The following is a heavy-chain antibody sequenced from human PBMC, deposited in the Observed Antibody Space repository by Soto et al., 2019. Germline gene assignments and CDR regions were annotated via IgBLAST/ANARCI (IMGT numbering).Heavy chain of an antibody. D-gene: IGHD6-6*01. J-gene: IGHJ4*02. Sequence: SVKVSCKASGGTFSSYAISWVRQAPGQGLEWMGGIIPIFGTANYAQKFQGRVTITADESTSTAYMELSSLRSEDTAVYYCARDVAARLGFDYWGQGTLVTVSS. CDR3: ARDVAARLGFDY. V-gene: IGHV1-69*13. CDR1: GGTFSSYA. CDR2: IIPIFGTA.